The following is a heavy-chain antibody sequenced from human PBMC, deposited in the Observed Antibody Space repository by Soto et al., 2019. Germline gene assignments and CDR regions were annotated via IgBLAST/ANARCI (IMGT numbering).Heavy chain of an antibody. CDR2: ISYDGSNK. D-gene: IGHD6-19*01. CDR3: ARDSSGWSVMGFDYYYGMDV. Sequence: PGGSLRLSCAASGFTFSSYAMHWVRQAPGKGLEWVAVISYDGSNKYYADSVKGRFTISRDNSKNTLYLQMNSLRAEDTAVYYCARDSSGWSVMGFDYYYGMDVWGLGTTVTVSS. V-gene: IGHV3-30-3*01. CDR1: GFTFSSYA. J-gene: IGHJ6*02.